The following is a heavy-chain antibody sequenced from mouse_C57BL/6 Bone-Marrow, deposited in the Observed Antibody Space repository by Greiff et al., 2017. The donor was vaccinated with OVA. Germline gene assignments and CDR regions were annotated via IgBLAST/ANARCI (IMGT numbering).Heavy chain of an antibody. D-gene: IGHD3-2*02. CDR2: IHPNSGST. V-gene: IGHV1-64*01. CDR3: ARLDSSGYKDY. J-gene: IGHJ2*01. CDR1: GYTFTSYW. Sequence: QVQLQQPGAELVKPGASVKLSCKASGYTFTSYWMHWVKQRPGQGLEWIGMIHPNSGSTNYNEKFKSKATLTVDKSSSTAYMQLSSLTSEDSAVYYCARLDSSGYKDYWGQGTTLTVSS.